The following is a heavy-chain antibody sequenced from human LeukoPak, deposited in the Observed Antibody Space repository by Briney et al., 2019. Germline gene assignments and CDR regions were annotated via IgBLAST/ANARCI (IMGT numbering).Heavy chain of an antibody. CDR1: GGTFSSYA. CDR3: ARADVVVVKGTGDYYYGMDV. J-gene: IGHJ6*02. Sequence: SVKVSCKASGGTFSSYAISWVRQAPGQGLEWMGRIIPILGIANYAQKFQGRVTITADKSTSTAYMELSSLRSEDTAVYYCARADVVVVKGTGDYYYGMDVWGQGTTVTVCS. V-gene: IGHV1-69*04. D-gene: IGHD2-15*01. CDR2: IIPILGIA.